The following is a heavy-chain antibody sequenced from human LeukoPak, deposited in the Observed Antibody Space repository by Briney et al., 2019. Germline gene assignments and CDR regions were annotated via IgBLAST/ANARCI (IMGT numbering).Heavy chain of an antibody. V-gene: IGHV3-64*02. CDR3: VRGVSGLDSISIAAAGNDAFDI. Sequence: GGSLRLSCAASGYTFSTYAMHWIRQAPGKGLEYVSAIGVGGDFTYYAVSVKDRFTISRDDSKHSLYLQMGGLRAGDMAVYYGVRGVSGLDSISIAAAGNDAFDIWGQGTMVTVSA. J-gene: IGHJ3*02. CDR1: GYTFSTYA. D-gene: IGHD6-25*01. CDR2: IGVGGDFT.